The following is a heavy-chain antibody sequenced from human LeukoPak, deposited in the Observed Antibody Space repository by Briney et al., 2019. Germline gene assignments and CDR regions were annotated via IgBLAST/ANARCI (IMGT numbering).Heavy chain of an antibody. D-gene: IGHD5-12*01. J-gene: IGHJ5*02. CDR3: AIAIGGYDYFWFDP. V-gene: IGHV4-30-4*01. CDR1: GGSISSGDYY. Sequence: SETLSLTCTVSGGSISSGDYYWSWIRQPPGKGLEWIGYIYYSGSTYYNPSLKSRVTISVDTSKNQFSLKLSSVTAADTAVYYCAIAIGGYDYFWFDPWGQGTLVTVSS. CDR2: IYYSGST.